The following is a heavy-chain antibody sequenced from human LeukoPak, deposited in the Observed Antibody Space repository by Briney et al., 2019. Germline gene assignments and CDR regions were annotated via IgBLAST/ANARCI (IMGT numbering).Heavy chain of an antibody. CDR3: ARDYDYGDHFDS. Sequence: RPGGCLRLSCAASRFTFADYGMSWVRQAPGKGLEWVSGINWSGDGRGYAESVNGRFTKARDNAKNFLYLQMNRLRAEDTALYYCARDYDYGDHFDSWGQGTLVTVSS. CDR1: RFTFADYG. CDR2: INWSGDGR. D-gene: IGHD4-17*01. J-gene: IGHJ4*02. V-gene: IGHV3-20*04.